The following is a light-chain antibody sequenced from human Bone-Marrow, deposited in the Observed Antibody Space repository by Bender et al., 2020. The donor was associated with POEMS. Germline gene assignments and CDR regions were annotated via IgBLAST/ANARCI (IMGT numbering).Light chain of an antibody. CDR3: AAWDDSLNAYV. Sequence: SNIGNNPVTWYKQVPGTAPKLLVYPNNRRPSGVPRRFSGSKSGTSASLAISGLQSDDEAEYYCAAWDDSLNAYVFGTGAKVTVL. CDR1: SNIGNNP. V-gene: IGLV1-44*01. CDR2: PNN. J-gene: IGLJ1*01.